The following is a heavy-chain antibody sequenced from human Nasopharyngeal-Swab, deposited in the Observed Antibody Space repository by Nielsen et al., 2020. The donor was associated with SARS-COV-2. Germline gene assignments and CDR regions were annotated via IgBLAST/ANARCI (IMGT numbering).Heavy chain of an antibody. D-gene: IGHD1-26*01. J-gene: IGHJ3*02. CDR1: GGSISSYY. CDR3: ARARGGSYPVGIFDI. V-gene: IGHV4-59*01. Sequence: SETLSLTCTVSGGSISSYYWSWIRQPPGKGLEWIGYIYYSGSTNYNPSLKSRVTISVDTSKNQFSLKLSSVTAADTAVYYCARARGGSYPVGIFDIWGQGTMVIVSS. CDR2: IYYSGST.